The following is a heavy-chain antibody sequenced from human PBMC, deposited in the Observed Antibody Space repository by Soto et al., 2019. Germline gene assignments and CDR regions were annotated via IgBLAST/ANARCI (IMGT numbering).Heavy chain of an antibody. CDR3: ARDMYGYYYGTRGYYYYMDV. D-gene: IGHD3-10*01. Sequence: GGSLRLSCAASGFTFSDYYMSWIRQAPGKGLEWVSYISSSGSTIYYADSVKGRFTISRDNAKNSLYLQMNSLRAEDTAVYYCARDMYGYYYGTRGYYYYMDVWGKGTTVTVSS. V-gene: IGHV3-11*01. J-gene: IGHJ6*03. CDR1: GFTFSDYY. CDR2: ISSSGSTI.